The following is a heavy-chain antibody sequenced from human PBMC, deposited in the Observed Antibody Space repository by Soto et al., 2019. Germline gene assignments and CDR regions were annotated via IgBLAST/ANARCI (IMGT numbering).Heavy chain of an antibody. CDR1: GFTFSSYG. D-gene: IGHD1-7*01. CDR2: ISYDGSNK. CDR3: ASTLGRRLELLLDY. J-gene: IGHJ4*02. Sequence: AGGSLRLSCAASGFTFSSYGMHWVRQAPGTGLEWVAVISYDGSNKYYADPVKGRFTISRDNSKNTLYLQMNSLRAEDTAVYYCASTLGRRLELLLDYWGQGTLVTVSS. V-gene: IGHV3-30*03.